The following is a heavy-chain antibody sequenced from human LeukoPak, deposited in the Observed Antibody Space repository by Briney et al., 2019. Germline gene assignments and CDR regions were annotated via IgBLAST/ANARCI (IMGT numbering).Heavy chain of an antibody. CDR1: GFDFNSHS. J-gene: IGHJ3*02. Sequence: SGGSLRLSCAAAGFDFNSHSINWVRQAPGKGLEWISHIDSGGRLTYYADSVRGRFSISRDIAKNSVFLQMNSLRAEDTAVYYCARDRRYSIAARPHDAFDIWGQGTMVTVSS. CDR3: ARDRRYSIAARPHDAFDI. D-gene: IGHD6-6*01. CDR2: IDSGGRLT. V-gene: IGHV3-48*01.